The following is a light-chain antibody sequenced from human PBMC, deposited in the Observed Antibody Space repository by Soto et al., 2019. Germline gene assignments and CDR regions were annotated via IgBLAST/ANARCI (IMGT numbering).Light chain of an antibody. CDR2: GAS. V-gene: IGKV3-20*01. CDR1: QSVSSTY. CDR3: QQFGSSPRT. Sequence: ETVLMQSPGTLSLSPGERAILSCSASQSVSSTYLAWYQQKPGQAPRLLISGASSRATGIPDRFSGSGSGTDFTLTISRLEPEDFAVYYCQQFGSSPRTFGQGTKVDIK. J-gene: IGKJ1*01.